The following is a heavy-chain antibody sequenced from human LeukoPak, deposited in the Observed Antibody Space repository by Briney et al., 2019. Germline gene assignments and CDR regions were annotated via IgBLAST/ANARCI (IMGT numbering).Heavy chain of an antibody. D-gene: IGHD6-13*01. CDR2: INHSGST. J-gene: IGHJ5*02. CDR1: GGSFSGYY. CDR3: ARGARLLKYSSSWYKKGNWFDP. Sequence: SETLSLTCAVYGGSFSGYYWSWIRQPPGKGLEWIGEINHSGSTNYNPSLKSRVTISVDTSKNQFSLKLSSVTAADTAVYYCARGARLLKYSSSWYKKGNWFDPWGQGTLVTVSS. V-gene: IGHV4-34*01.